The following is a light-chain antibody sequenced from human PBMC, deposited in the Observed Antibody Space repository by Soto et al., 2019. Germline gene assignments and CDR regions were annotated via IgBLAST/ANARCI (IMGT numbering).Light chain of an antibody. CDR2: SAS. CDR3: QQANSLPLT. Sequence: DIQMTQSPSSVSASVGDRVTITCRASQGISRWLAWYQQEPGKAPRVLIYSASTLQSGVPSRFSGSGSGTDFTLTISSLQPEDSATYYCQQANSLPLTFGGGTKVEIK. V-gene: IGKV1D-12*01. J-gene: IGKJ4*01. CDR1: QGISRW.